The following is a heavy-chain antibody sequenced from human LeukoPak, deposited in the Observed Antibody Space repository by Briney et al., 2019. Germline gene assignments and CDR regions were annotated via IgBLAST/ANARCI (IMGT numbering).Heavy chain of an antibody. J-gene: IGHJ4*02. CDR2: IYSGGST. CDR3: AKDGYDSSGYYPQY. Sequence: GGSLRLSCAASGFTVSSNYMSWVRQAPGKGLEWVSVIYSGGSTYYADSVKGRFTISRDNSKNTLYLQMNSLRAEDTAVYYCAKDGYDSSGYYPQYWGQGTLVTVSS. V-gene: IGHV3-53*05. D-gene: IGHD3-22*01. CDR1: GFTVSSNY.